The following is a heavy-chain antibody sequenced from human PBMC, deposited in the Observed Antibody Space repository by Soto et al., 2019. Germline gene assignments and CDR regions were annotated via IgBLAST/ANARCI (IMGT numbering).Heavy chain of an antibody. D-gene: IGHD5-18*01. CDR1: GGTFSSYA. CDR2: IIPIFGTA. V-gene: IGHV1-69*12. J-gene: IGHJ4*02. Sequence: QVQLVQSGAEVKKPGSSVQVSCKASGGTFSSYAISWVRQAPGQGLEWMGGIIPIFGTANYAKKFQGRVTITADESTSTAYMELSSLRSEDTAVYYCARESDTAMVNQQLQGGYYFDYWCQGTLVTVSS. CDR3: ARESDTAMVNQQLQGGYYFDY.